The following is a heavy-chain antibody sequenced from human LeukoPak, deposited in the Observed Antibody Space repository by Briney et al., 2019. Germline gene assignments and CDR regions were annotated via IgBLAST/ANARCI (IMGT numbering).Heavy chain of an antibody. CDR2: IYYSGST. D-gene: IGHD6-6*01. Sequence: SQTLSLTCTVSGGSIGSGGYYWSWIRQHPGKGLEWIGYIYYSGSTYYNPSLKSRVTISVDTSKNQFSLKLSSVTAADTAVYYCARGPITEYSILHGDYWGQGTLVTVSS. V-gene: IGHV4-31*03. J-gene: IGHJ4*02. CDR1: GGSIGSGGYY. CDR3: ARGPITEYSILHGDY.